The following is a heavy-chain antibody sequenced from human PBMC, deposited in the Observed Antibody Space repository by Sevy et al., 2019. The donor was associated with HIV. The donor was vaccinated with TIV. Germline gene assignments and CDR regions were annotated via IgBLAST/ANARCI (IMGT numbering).Heavy chain of an antibody. V-gene: IGHV1-18*01. Sequence: ASVKVSCKASGYTITSYGISWVRQAPGQGLEWMGWISAYNGNTNYAQKLQGRVTMTTDTSTSTAYMELRSLRSDDTAVYYCARDSGYSYGSYRRLDYWGQGTLVTVSS. J-gene: IGHJ4*02. CDR2: ISAYNGNT. CDR3: ARDSGYSYGSYRRLDY. D-gene: IGHD5-18*01. CDR1: GYTITSYG.